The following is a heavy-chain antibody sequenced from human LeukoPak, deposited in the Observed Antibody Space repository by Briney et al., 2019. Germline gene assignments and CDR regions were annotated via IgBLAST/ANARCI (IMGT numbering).Heavy chain of an antibody. V-gene: IGHV3-21*01. CDR3: ARVGYCSGGHCFYYYYGMDV. CDR2: ISGDSSYI. Sequence: GGSLRLSCAVSGFTFSSYSVNWVRQAPGKGLEWVSSISGDSSYIYYADSVKGRFTISRDNAKNSLFLQMNSLRAEDTAVYYCARVGYCSGGHCFYYYYGMDVWGQGTTVTVSS. CDR1: GFTFSSYS. D-gene: IGHD2-15*01. J-gene: IGHJ6*02.